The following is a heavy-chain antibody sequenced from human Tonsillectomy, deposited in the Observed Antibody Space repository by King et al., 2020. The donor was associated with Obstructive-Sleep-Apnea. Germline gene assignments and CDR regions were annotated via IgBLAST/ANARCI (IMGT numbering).Heavy chain of an antibody. CDR3: ARGINSWYLVDY. V-gene: IGHV4-59*01. J-gene: IGHJ4*02. CDR1: GGSISNYY. Sequence: VQLQESGPGLVKPSETLSLTCTVSGGSISNYYWSWIRQPPGKGLEWIGYIYYSGSTNYNPSLKSRVTISVDPSKNQFSLKLTSVTAADTAVYYCARGINSWYLVDYWGQGTLVTVSS. CDR2: IYYSGST. D-gene: IGHD6-13*01.